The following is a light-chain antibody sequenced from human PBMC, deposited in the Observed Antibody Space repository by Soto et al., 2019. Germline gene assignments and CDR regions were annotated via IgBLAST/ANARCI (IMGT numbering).Light chain of an antibody. V-gene: IGKV3-11*01. J-gene: IGKJ4*01. CDR1: QSVGSW. Sequence: EIVLTQSPATLSLSPGERATLSCRASQSVGSWLAWYQQKPGQAPRLIIYDASNRATGIPARFSGIGSGTDFPLTISRLEPEDVAVYYCQQRVNWLTFGGGNKVEI. CDR3: QQRVNWLT. CDR2: DAS.